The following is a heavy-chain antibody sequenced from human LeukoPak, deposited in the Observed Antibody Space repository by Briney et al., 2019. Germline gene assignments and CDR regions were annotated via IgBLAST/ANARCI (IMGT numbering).Heavy chain of an antibody. V-gene: IGHV3-30*03. CDR1: GFTFSSYG. J-gene: IGHJ4*02. CDR2: ISYDGSNK. CDR3: ARANPTTPIYYFDF. D-gene: IGHD4-17*01. Sequence: GGSLRLSCVASGFTFSSYGMHWVRQAPGKGLERVAVISYDGSNKYYADSVEGRFTISRDNSKNTLYLQMSSLRVEDTAVYYCARANPTTPIYYFDFWGRGTLVTVSS.